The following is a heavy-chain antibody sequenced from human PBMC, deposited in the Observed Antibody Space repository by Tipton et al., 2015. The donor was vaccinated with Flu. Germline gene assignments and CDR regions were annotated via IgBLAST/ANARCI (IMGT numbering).Heavy chain of an antibody. J-gene: IGHJ5*01. CDR2: IFHSGNP. Sequence: TLSLTCAVSGDSIRSSNYYWGWIRQPPGKGLEWIGNIFHSGNPYYNPSLKSRVTISVDTSKNQFSLKLSSVTAADTAVYYCARRDYSNYVSEPKNWFDSWGQGALVIVSP. D-gene: IGHD4-11*01. V-gene: IGHV4-39*07. CDR3: ARRDYSNYVSEPKNWFDS. CDR1: GDSIRSSNYY.